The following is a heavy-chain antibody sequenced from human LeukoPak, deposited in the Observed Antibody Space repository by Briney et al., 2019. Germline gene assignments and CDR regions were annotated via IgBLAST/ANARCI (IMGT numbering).Heavy chain of an antibody. Sequence: TSETLSLTCTVSGGSISSYYWSWIRQPPGKGLEWIGYIYYSGSTNYNPSLKSRVTISVDTSKNQFSLKLSSVTAADTAVYYCASHQLATIYAFDIWGQGTMVTVSS. V-gene: IGHV4-59*01. D-gene: IGHD5-24*01. CDR2: IYYSGST. CDR3: ASHQLATIYAFDI. J-gene: IGHJ3*02. CDR1: GGSISSYY.